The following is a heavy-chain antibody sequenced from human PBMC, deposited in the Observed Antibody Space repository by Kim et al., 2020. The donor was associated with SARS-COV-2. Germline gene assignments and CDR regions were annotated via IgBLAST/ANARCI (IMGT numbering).Heavy chain of an antibody. J-gene: IGHJ4*02. CDR3: ARQRVCYYGSGPIDY. CDR1: GFSLSTSGMC. V-gene: IGHV2-70*01. D-gene: IGHD3-10*01. Sequence: SGPTLVNPTQTLTLTCTFSGFSLSTSGMCVSWIRQPPGKALEWLALIDWDDDKYYSTSLKTRLTISKDTSKNQVVLTMTNMDPVDTATYYCARQRVCYYGSGPIDYWGQGTLVTVSS. CDR2: IDWDDDK.